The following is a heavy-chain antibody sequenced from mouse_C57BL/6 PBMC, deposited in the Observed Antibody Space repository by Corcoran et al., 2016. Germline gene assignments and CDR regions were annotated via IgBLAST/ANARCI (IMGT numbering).Heavy chain of an antibody. CDR2: IYWDDDK. CDR1: GFSLSTSGMG. J-gene: IGHJ2*01. D-gene: IGHD1-1*02. V-gene: IGHV8-12*01. CDR3: ARNGYFVY. Sequence: QVTLKESGPGILQSSQTLSLTCSFSGFSLSTSGMGVSWIRQPSGKGLEWLAHIYWDDDKRYNPSLRSRLTISQDTSRNQLFLKIASVDTAVTATYDVARNGYFVYWGQGTTLTVSS.